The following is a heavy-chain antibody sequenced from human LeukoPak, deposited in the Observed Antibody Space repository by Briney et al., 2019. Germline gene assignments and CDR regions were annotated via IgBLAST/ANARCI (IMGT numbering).Heavy chain of an antibody. D-gene: IGHD5-24*01. CDR1: GYTFTGYN. J-gene: IGHJ3*02. V-gene: IGHV1-46*01. CDR2: IKPSGGST. Sequence: GASVKVSCKASGYTFTGYNMHWVRQAPGQGLEWMGIIKPSGGSTTYAQKFQGRVTMTRDMSTSTLYMELSSLRSEDTAVYYCARVRDGYNDAYDIWGQGTMVIVSS. CDR3: ARVRDGYNDAYDI.